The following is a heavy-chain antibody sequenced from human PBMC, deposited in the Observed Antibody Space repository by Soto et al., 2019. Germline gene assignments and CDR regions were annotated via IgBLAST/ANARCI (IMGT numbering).Heavy chain of an antibody. CDR1: GGSISSGDYY. V-gene: IGHV4-30-4*01. J-gene: IGHJ6*02. CDR3: GTMPIVVEPAPMDV. D-gene: IGHD2-2*01. CDR2: IYYSGST. Sequence: SETLSLTCPVSGGSISSGDYYRSWIRQPPGKGLEWIGYIYYSGSTSYNASLKSRTSISADPSNNQFSLKLHSLTAADTAVYFCGTMPIVVEPAPMDVWGPGTSVTVSS.